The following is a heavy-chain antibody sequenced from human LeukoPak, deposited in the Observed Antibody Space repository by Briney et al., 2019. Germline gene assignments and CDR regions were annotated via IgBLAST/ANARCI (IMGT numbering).Heavy chain of an antibody. V-gene: IGHV1-2*04. CDR1: GYTFTGYY. CDR3: ARGECVGAIWCAFDI. Sequence: ASVKVSCKASGYTFTGYYMHWVRQAPGQGLEWMGWINPNSGGTNYAQKFQGWVTMTRDTSISTAYMELSRLRSDDTAVYYCARGECVGAIWCAFDIWGQETMVTVSS. D-gene: IGHD1-26*01. CDR2: INPNSGGT. J-gene: IGHJ3*02.